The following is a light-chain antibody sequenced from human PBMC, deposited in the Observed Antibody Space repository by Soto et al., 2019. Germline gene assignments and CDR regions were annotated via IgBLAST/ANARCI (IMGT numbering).Light chain of an antibody. CDR1: QSVTTY. J-gene: IGKJ2*01. CDR2: DAT. CDR3: QQYGSSPGT. Sequence: EIVLTQSPVTLSLSPGERATLSCRASQSVTTYLAWYQQKPGQAPRLLIYDATNRATGIPARFSGSGSGTDFTLTISSLQPEDFAVYYCQQYGSSPGTFGQGTKLEIK. V-gene: IGKV3-11*01.